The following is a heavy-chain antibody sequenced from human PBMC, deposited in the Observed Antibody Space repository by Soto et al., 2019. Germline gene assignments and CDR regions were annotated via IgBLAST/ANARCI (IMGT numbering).Heavy chain of an antibody. CDR2: IIPIFGTA. CDR3: ASLNYDFWSGYSAPAYYYGMDV. V-gene: IGHV1-69*13. CDR1: GGTFSSYA. J-gene: IGHJ6*02. D-gene: IGHD3-3*01. Sequence: SVKVSCKASGGTFSSYASSWVRQAPGQGLEWMGGIIPIFGTANYAQKFQGRVTITADESTSTAYMELSSLRSEDTAVYYCASLNYDFWSGYSAPAYYYGMDVWGQGTTVTVSS.